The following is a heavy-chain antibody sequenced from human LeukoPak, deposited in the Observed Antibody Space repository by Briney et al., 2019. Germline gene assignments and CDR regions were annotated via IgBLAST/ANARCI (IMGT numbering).Heavy chain of an antibody. CDR3: ARGRYRSSHPATFDY. CDR1: GGSFSGYY. J-gene: IGHJ4*02. CDR2: INHSGST. D-gene: IGHD6-6*01. V-gene: IGHV4-34*01. Sequence: PSETLSLTCAVYGGSFSGYYWSWIRQPPGKGLEWIGEINHSGSTNYNPSLKSRVTISVDTSKNQFSLKLSSVTAADTAVYYCARGRYRSSHPATFDYWGQGTLVTVSS.